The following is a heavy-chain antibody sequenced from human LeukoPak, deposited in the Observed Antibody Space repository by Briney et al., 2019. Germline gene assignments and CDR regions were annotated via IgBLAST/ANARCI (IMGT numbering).Heavy chain of an antibody. CDR1: GYTFTSYA. CDR3: ARGISYWGSLDYFDY. V-gene: IGHV7-4-1*02. J-gene: IGHJ4*02. Sequence: AASVKVSCKASGYTFTSYAMNWVRQAPGQGLEWMGWINTNTGNPTYAQGFTGRFVFSLDTSVSTAYLQISSLKAEDTAVYYCARGISYWGSLDYFDYWGQGTLVTVSS. CDR2: INTNTGNP. D-gene: IGHD2-8*02.